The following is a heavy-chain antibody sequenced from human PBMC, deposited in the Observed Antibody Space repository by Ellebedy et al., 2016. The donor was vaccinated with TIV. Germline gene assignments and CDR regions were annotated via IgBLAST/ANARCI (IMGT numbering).Heavy chain of an antibody. V-gene: IGHV1-69*13. CDR1: RGTFSSFA. J-gene: IGHJ4*02. D-gene: IGHD2-2*01. CDR2: IIPIFGTT. CDR3: ARVDPYCSSISCYENYFDF. Sequence: ASVKVSXKASRGTFSSFAISWVRQAPGQGLEWMGGIIPIFGTTNYAQKFQGRVTITADESTTIAYIELSSLRSEDTAVYYCARVDPYCSSISCYENYFDFWGQGTLVTVSS.